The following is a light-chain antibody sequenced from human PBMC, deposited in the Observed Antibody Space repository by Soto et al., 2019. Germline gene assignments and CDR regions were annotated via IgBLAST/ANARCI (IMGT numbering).Light chain of an antibody. Sequence: EIVLTQSPGTLSLSPGERATPSCRASQSVSSSYLAWYQQKPGQAPRLLIYGASSRATGIPDRFSGSGSGTDFTLTISSLQPEDFAVYYCQQFSSYPLTFGGGTKVDIK. V-gene: IGKV3-20*01. J-gene: IGKJ4*01. CDR1: QSVSSSY. CDR2: GAS. CDR3: QQFSSYPLT.